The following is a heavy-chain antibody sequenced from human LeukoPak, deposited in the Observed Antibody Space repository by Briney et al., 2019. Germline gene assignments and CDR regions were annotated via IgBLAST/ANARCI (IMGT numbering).Heavy chain of an antibody. CDR2: IYYSGRT. Sequence: SETLSLTCTVSGGSISRGDYYWSWIRQPPGKGLEWIRYIYYSGRTYYNPSLKSRVTISVDTSKNQFSLKLSSVTAADTAVYYCARARYCSSTSCVALDYWGQGTLVTVSS. D-gene: IGHD2-2*01. CDR3: ARARYCSSTSCVALDY. V-gene: IGHV4-30-4*08. CDR1: GGSISRGDYY. J-gene: IGHJ4*02.